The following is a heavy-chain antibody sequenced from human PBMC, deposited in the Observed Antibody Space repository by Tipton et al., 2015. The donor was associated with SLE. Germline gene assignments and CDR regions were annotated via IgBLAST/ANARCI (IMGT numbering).Heavy chain of an antibody. D-gene: IGHD6-13*01. CDR1: GYSISSGYY. Sequence: TLSLTCAVSGYSISSGYYWGWIRQPPGKGLEWIGSIYHSGSTYYNPSLKSRVTISVDTSKNQFSLKLSSVTAADTAVYYCARDGGEAAAGIFNWFDPWGQGTLVTVSS. CDR3: ARDGGEAAAGIFNWFDP. CDR2: IYHSGST. V-gene: IGHV4-38-2*02. J-gene: IGHJ5*02.